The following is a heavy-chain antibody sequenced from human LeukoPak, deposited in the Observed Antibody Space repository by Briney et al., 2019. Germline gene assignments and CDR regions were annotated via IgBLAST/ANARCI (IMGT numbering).Heavy chain of an antibody. CDR3: ARLNLLGYCTNDVCPGGGLPFDY. CDR1: GGSFSGYH. J-gene: IGHJ4*02. Sequence: SETLSLTCAVYGGSFSGYHWSWIRQSPGKGLEWIGEINHSESTNYNPSLKNRITISVDTSKNQFSLKLSSVTAADTAVYYCARLNLLGYCTNDVCPGGGLPFDYWGQGTLVTVSS. D-gene: IGHD2-8*01. V-gene: IGHV4-34*01. CDR2: INHSEST.